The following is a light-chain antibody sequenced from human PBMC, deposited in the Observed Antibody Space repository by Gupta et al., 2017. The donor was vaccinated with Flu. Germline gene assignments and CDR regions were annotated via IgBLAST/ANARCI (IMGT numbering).Light chain of an antibody. CDR1: QDISNY. Sequence: DIQMTQSPSSLSASVGDRVTITCQASQDISNYLNWYQQKPGKAPKLLIYDASNLETGVPSRFSGSGSGTDFTFTISSLQPEDIATYYCQQYERFGQGTKLEIK. CDR3: QQYER. V-gene: IGKV1-33*01. J-gene: IGKJ2*03. CDR2: DAS.